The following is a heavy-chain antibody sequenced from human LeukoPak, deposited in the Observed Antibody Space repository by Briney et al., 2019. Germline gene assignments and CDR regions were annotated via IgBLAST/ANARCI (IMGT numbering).Heavy chain of an antibody. CDR1: GGSFSGYY. J-gene: IGHJ3*02. D-gene: IGHD3-3*01. V-gene: IGHV4-34*01. CDR2: INHSGST. Sequence: SETLSLTCAVYGGSFSGYYWSWIRQPPGKGLEWIGEINHSGSTNYNPSLKSRVTISVDTSKNQFSLKLSSVTAADTAVYYCARTVRVLRFLEWPPDAFDIWDQGTMVTVSS. CDR3: ARTVRVLRFLEWPPDAFDI.